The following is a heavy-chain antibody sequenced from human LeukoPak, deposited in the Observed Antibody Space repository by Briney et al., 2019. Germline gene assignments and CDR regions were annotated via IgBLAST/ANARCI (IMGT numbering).Heavy chain of an antibody. D-gene: IGHD5-12*01. CDR2: IIPILGTA. V-gene: IGHV1-69*05. J-gene: IGHJ4*02. Sequence: SVTVSCKASGGTLSSYAISWVRPAPGQGLEWMGRIIPILGTANYAQKFQGRVTITTDGSTSTAYMELSRLRSEDTAVYYCARGLGGYSGYDPPGYWGQGTLVTVSS. CDR3: ARGLGGYSGYDPPGY. CDR1: GGTLSSYA.